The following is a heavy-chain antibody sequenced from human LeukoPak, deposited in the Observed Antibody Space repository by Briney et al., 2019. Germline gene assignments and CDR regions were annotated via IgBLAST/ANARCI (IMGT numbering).Heavy chain of an antibody. CDR2: IVSNGKST. V-gene: IGHV3-64D*06. CDR3: ARDIIAAAGDDAFDI. Sequence: GGSLRLSCSASGFTFSSYGMHWVRQAPGKGLEYVSSIVSNGKSTYYADSVRGRFTISRDNSKNTLYLQMGSLRPEDTAVYYCARDIIAAAGDDAFDIWGQGTMVTVSS. J-gene: IGHJ3*02. D-gene: IGHD6-13*01. CDR1: GFTFSSYG.